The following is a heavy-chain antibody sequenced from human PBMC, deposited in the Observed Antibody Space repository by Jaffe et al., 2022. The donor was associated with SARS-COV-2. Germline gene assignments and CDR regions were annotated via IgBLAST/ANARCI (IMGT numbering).Heavy chain of an antibody. CDR1: GGSISSSSYY. V-gene: IGHV4-39*01. CDR3: ASPNYGDYDPYYYYYYGMDV. J-gene: IGHJ6*02. CDR2: IYYSGST. D-gene: IGHD4-17*01. Sequence: QLQLQESGPGLVKPSETLSLTCTVSGGSISSSSYYWGWIRQPPGKGLEWIGSIYYSGSTYYNPSLKSRVTISVDTSKNQFSLKLSSVTAADTAVYYCASPNYGDYDPYYYYYYGMDVWGQGTTVTVSS.